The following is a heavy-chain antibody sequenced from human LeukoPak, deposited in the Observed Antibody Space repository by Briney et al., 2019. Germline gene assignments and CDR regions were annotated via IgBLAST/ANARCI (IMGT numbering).Heavy chain of an antibody. J-gene: IGHJ4*02. D-gene: IGHD6-13*01. V-gene: IGHV3-21*01. Sequence: PGGSPRLSCAASGFTFSTYNMNWVRQAPGKGLEWVSSITSSSSYIYYADSVKGRFTISRDNAKNSLYLQMNSLRAEDTAVYYCAREGQQLVRRSSDYWGQGTLVTVSS. CDR1: GFTFSTYN. CDR2: ITSSSSYI. CDR3: AREGQQLVRRSSDY.